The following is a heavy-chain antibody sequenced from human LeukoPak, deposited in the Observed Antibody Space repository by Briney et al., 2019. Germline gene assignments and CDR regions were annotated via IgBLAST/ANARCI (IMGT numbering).Heavy chain of an antibody. CDR2: IYHSGST. CDR3: ARVNETQSSEYYYDSSGYRHNWFDP. Sequence: PSETLSLTCAVSGGSISSGGYSWSWIRQPPGKGLEWIGYIYHSGSTYYNPSLKSRVTISVDTSKNQFSLKLSSVTAADTAVYYCARVNETQSSEYYYDSSGYRHNWFDPWGQGTLVTVSS. J-gene: IGHJ5*02. D-gene: IGHD3-22*01. V-gene: IGHV4-30-2*01. CDR1: GGSISSGGYS.